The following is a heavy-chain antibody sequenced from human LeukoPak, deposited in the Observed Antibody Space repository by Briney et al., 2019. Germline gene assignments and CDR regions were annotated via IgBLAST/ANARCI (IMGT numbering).Heavy chain of an antibody. Sequence: SETLSLTCTVSGGSISSYYWSWIRQPPGKGLEWIGYIYYSGSTNYNPSLKSRVTISVDTSKNQFSPKLSSVTAADTAVYYCARLSYGSGSYFFDYLGQGTLVTVSS. CDR2: IYYSGST. J-gene: IGHJ4*02. CDR3: ARLSYGSGSYFFDY. CDR1: GGSISSYY. V-gene: IGHV4-59*01. D-gene: IGHD3-10*01.